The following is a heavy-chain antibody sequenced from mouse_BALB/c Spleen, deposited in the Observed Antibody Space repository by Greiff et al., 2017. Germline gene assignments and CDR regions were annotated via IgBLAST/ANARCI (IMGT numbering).Heavy chain of an antibody. V-gene: IGHV1-69*02. Sequence: VQLQQPGAELVRPGASVKLSCKASGYTFTSYWINWVKQRPGQGLEWIGNIYPSDSYTNYNQKFKDKATLTVDKSSSTAYMQLSSPTSEDSAVYYCTRGRAIYYGSSYWYFDVWGAGTTVTVSS. CDR2: IYPSDSYT. J-gene: IGHJ1*01. D-gene: IGHD1-1*01. CDR1: GYTFTSYW. CDR3: TRGRAIYYGSSYWYFDV.